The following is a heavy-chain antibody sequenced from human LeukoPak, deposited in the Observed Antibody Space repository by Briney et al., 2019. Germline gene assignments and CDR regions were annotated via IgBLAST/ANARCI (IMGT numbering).Heavy chain of an antibody. J-gene: IGHJ6*02. D-gene: IGHD4-17*01. V-gene: IGHV3-23*01. Sequence: GGSLRLSCAASGFTFSSYTMSWVRQAPGKGLECVSAISGSGGRTYYAASVKGRFTISRDNSKNTLHLQLNSLRAEDTALYYCAKDLPGDPDDQYYGMDVWGQGTTVTVSS. CDR2: ISGSGGRT. CDR3: AKDLPGDPDDQYYGMDV. CDR1: GFTFSSYT.